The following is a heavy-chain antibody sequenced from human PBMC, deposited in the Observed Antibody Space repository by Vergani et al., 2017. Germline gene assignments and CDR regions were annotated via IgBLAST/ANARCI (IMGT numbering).Heavy chain of an antibody. CDR1: GFTFSGYY. Sequence: QVQLVESGGGLVKPGGSLRLSCAASGFTFSGYYMSWIRQAPGKGLEWVSNISSSSSYTNYADSVKGRFTISRDNAKNSLYLQMNSLRAEDTAVYYCARDQVAAAGVDYWGQGTLVTVSS. CDR3: ARDQVAAAGVDY. J-gene: IGHJ4*02. V-gene: IGHV3-11*06. D-gene: IGHD6-13*01. CDR2: ISSSSSYT.